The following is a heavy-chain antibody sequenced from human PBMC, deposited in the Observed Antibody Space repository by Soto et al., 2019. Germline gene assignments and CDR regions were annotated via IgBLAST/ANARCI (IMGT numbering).Heavy chain of an antibody. CDR3: ARVAVAGRDDQYFQY. Sequence: GGSLRLSCAASGFTVSSNYMSWVRQAPGKGWEWVISSSSTSSIHYADSVKGRFTISRDNAENSLYLQMNSLRDEDTAVYYCARVAVAGRDDQYFQYWGQGTLVTVSS. J-gene: IGHJ1*01. V-gene: IGHV3-48*02. CDR1: GFTVSSNY. CDR2: SSSTSSI. D-gene: IGHD6-19*01.